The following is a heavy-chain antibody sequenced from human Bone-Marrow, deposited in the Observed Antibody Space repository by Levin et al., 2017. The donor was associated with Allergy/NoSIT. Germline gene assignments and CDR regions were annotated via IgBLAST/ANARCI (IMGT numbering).Heavy chain of an antibody. Sequence: ASVKVSCKASGYTFTSYDINWVRQATGQGLEWMGWMNPNSGITGYAQKFQGRVTMTRNTSISTAYMELSSLRSEDTAVYYCARERVAVAGTGFYYYGMDGWGQGTTVTVSS. CDR1: GYTFTSYD. V-gene: IGHV1-8*01. D-gene: IGHD6-19*01. CDR3: ARERVAVAGTGFYYYGMDG. CDR2: MNPNSGIT. J-gene: IGHJ6*02.